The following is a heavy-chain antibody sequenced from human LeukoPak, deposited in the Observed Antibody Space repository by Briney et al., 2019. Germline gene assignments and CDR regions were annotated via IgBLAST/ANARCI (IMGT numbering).Heavy chain of an antibody. CDR3: ARDHPPQWELPGYNWFDP. CDR2: ISSSSSYI. V-gene: IGHV3-21*01. CDR1: GFTFSSYG. D-gene: IGHD1-26*01. J-gene: IGHJ5*02. Sequence: GGSLRLSCVASGFTFSSYGMSWVRQAPGKGLEWVSSISSSSSYIYHADSVKGRFTISRDNAKNSLYLQMNSLRAEDTAVYYCARDHPPQWELPGYNWFDPWGQGTLVTVSS.